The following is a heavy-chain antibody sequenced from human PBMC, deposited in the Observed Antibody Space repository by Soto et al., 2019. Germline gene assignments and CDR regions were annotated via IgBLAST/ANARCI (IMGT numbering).Heavy chain of an antibody. CDR3: ARGRGDYASDAFDI. Sequence: EVQLVESGGGLVKPGGSLRLSCAASGFTFSSYSMNWVRQAPGKGLEWVSSISSSSSYIYYADSVKGRFTISRDNAKNSLYLQMNSLRAEDTAVYYCARGRGDYASDAFDIWGHGTMVTVSS. D-gene: IGHD4-17*01. V-gene: IGHV3-21*01. CDR1: GFTFSSYS. CDR2: ISSSSSYI. J-gene: IGHJ3*02.